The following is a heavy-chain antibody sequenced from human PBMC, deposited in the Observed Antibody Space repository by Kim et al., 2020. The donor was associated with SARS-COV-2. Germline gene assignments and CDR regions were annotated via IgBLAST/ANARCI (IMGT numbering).Heavy chain of an antibody. D-gene: IGHD6-13*01. CDR3: AKESGRGSSCFDY. J-gene: IGHJ4*02. V-gene: IGHV3-30*18. CDR2: ISYDGSNK. CDR1: GFTFSSYG. Sequence: GGSLRLSCAASGFTFSSYGMHWVRQAPGKGLEWVAVISYDGSNKYYADSVKGRFTISRDNSKNTLYLQMNSLRAEDTAVYYCAKESGRGSSCFDYWGQGTLVTVSS.